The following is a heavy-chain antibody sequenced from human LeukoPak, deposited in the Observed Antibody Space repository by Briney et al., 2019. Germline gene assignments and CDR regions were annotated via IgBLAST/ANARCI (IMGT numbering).Heavy chain of an antibody. CDR2: IYPGGSDT. D-gene: IGHD6-13*01. CDR1: GYSFTSYW. V-gene: IGHV5-51*01. Sequence: ESLNISCKGSGYSFTSYWIGWVRQMPGKGLEWMGIIYPGGSDTRYSPSFQGQVTISADKSISTAYLQWSSLKASDTAMYYCARSGDSSWFYYYYGMDVWGQGTTVTVSS. CDR3: ARSGDSSWFYYYYGMDV. J-gene: IGHJ6*02.